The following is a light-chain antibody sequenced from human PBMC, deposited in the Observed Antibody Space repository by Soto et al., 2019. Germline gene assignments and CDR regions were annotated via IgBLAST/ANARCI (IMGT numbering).Light chain of an antibody. CDR1: QTVSGNY. J-gene: IGKJ2*01. CDR3: QQYGSSPPYT. V-gene: IGKV3-20*01. CDR2: GSS. Sequence: EVVLTQSPGILSLSPGERATLSCRASQTVSGNYLAWYQQKPGQSPRLLIYGSSDRATGIPDRFSGSGSGTDFTLTINRVEPEDFAVYYCQQYGSSPPYTFGQGTTLEI.